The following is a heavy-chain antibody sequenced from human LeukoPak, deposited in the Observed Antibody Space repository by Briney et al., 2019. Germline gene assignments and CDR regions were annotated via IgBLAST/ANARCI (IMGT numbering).Heavy chain of an antibody. J-gene: IGHJ3*02. V-gene: IGHV4-4*07. CDR3: ARRGYDILTGYLAFDI. CDR2: IYTSGGT. Sequence: PSETLSLTCTVSGGSISSYYWSWIRQPAGKGLEWIGRIYTSGGTNYNPSLKSRVTVSVDTSKNQFSLKLSSVTAADTAVYYCARRGYDILTGYLAFDIWGQGTMVTVSS. CDR1: GGSISSYY. D-gene: IGHD3-9*01.